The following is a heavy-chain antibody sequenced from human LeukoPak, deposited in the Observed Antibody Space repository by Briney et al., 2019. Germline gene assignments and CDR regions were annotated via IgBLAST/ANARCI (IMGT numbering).Heavy chain of an antibody. J-gene: IGHJ5*02. CDR1: GGSISSSSYY. Sequence: SETLSLTCTVSGGSISSSSYYWGWIRQPPGKGLEWIGRIYTSGSTDYNPSLKSRVTMSVDTSKNQFSLKLSSVTAADTAVYYCARENYGDYVTWFDPWGQGTLVTVSS. CDR3: ARENYGDYVTWFDP. V-gene: IGHV4-39*07. CDR2: IYTSGST. D-gene: IGHD4-17*01.